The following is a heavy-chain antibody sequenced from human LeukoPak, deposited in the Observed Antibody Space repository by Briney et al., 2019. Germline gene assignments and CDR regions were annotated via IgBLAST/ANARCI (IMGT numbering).Heavy chain of an antibody. CDR2: INHSGST. J-gene: IGHJ4*02. CDR3: ARGFLTGSSVDY. CDR1: GGSFSGYY. Sequence: SETLSLTCAVYGGSFSGYYWSWIRHPPGKGLEWIGEINHSGSTNYNPSLKSRVTISVDTSKNQFSLKLSSVTAADTAVYFCARGFLTGSSVDYWGQGTLVTVSS. D-gene: IGHD3-9*01. V-gene: IGHV4-34*01.